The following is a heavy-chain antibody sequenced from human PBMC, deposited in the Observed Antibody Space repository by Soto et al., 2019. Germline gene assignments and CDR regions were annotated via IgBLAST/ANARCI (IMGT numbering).Heavy chain of an antibody. CDR2: IIPILGIA. V-gene: IGHV1-69*08. D-gene: IGHD6-13*01. Sequence: QVQLVQSGAEVKKPGSSVKVSCKASGGTFSRYTISWVRQAHGQGLEWMGRIIPILGIANYAQKFQGRVTITADKSTSTADMDMSSLRSEDTAVYYCARELGKPSSSSSWGKGTLVTVSS. J-gene: IGHJ4*02. CDR1: GGTFSRYT. CDR3: ARELGKPSSSSS.